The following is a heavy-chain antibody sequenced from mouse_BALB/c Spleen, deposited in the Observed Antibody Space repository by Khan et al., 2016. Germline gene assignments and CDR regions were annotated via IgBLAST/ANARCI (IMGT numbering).Heavy chain of an antibody. CDR1: GYSITSDYA. D-gene: IGHD2-3*01. J-gene: IGHJ2*01. V-gene: IGHV3-2*02. Sequence: EVKLEVSGPGLVKPSQSLSLTCTVTGYSITSDYAWNWIRQFPGNKLEWMGYISYSGSTSYNPSLKSRISITRDTSKNQFFLQLNSVTTEDTATYYCAIIYDGYPFDYWGQGTTLTVSS. CDR3: AIIYDGYPFDY. CDR2: ISYSGST.